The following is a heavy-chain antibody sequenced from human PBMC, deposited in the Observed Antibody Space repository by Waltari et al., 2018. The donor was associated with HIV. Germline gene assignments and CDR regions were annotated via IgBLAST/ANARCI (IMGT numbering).Heavy chain of an antibody. J-gene: IGHJ4*02. V-gene: IGHV4-34*01. CDR2: INHSGST. CDR3: ARGGNYYRSGSYYKLDY. D-gene: IGHD3-10*01. CDR1: RGSFSDYY. Sequence: QVQLQQWGAGLLKPSATLSLTCAVYRGSFSDYYLCWIRQPPGKGLEWIGEINHSGSTNYNPSLNSRVTISVDTSKNQFSLKLSSVTAADTAVYYCARGGNYYRSGSYYKLDYWGQGTLVTVSS.